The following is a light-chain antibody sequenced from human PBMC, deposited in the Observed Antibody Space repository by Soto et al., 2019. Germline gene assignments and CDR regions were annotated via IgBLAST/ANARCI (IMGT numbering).Light chain of an antibody. CDR2: DAS. J-gene: IGKJ4*01. Sequence: DIQLTQSPSFLSASVGDRFTITCRASQGIITFLAWYQQHPGTAPKRLIYDASNLQSGVPSRFSGSGSGTEFTLTISSLQPEDFATYYCQQVNNYPLTFGGGTKVDI. CDR1: QGIITF. CDR3: QQVNNYPLT. V-gene: IGKV1-9*01.